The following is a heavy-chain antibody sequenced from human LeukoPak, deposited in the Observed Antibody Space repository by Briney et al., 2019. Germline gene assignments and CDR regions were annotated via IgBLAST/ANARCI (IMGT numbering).Heavy chain of an antibody. CDR1: GGSISSYY. CDR3: ARGKYSSGWYYFDY. V-gene: IGHV4-59*01. J-gene: IGHJ4*02. Sequence: ASETLSLTCTVSGGSISSYYWSWIRQPPGKGLEWIGYIYYSGSTNYNPSLKSRVIISVDTSKNQFSLKLSSVTAADTAVYYCARGKYSSGWYYFDYWGQGTLVTVSS. CDR2: IYYSGST. D-gene: IGHD6-19*01.